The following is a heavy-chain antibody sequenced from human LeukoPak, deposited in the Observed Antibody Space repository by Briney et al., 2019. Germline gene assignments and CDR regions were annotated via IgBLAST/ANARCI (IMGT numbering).Heavy chain of an antibody. CDR1: GYTFTDSN. V-gene: IGHV1-2*02. D-gene: IGHD2-2*01. Sequence: ASVKVSCKASGYTFTDSNMHWVRQAPGQGLEWMGWINPYSGVTNYAQKFQARVTMTRDTSIRTAYMEMSSLESEDTAVYYCARGGCSSTSCYAYDYWGQGTLVTVSS. J-gene: IGHJ4*02. CDR2: INPYSGVT. CDR3: ARGGCSSTSCYAYDY.